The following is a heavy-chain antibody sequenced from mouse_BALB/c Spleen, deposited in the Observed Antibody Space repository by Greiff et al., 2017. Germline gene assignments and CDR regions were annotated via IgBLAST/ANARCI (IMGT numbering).Heavy chain of an antibody. J-gene: IGHJ2*01. CDR3: TRYQYGNYFDY. CDR2: INPSNGGT. CDR1: GYTFTSYY. V-gene: IGHV1S81*02. D-gene: IGHD2-10*02. Sequence: VQLQQSGAELVKPGASVTLSCKASGYTFTSYYMYWVKQRPGQGLEWIGEINPSNGGTNFNEKFKSKATLTVDKSSSTAYMQLSSLTSEDSAVYYCTRYQYGNYFDYWGQGTTLTVSS.